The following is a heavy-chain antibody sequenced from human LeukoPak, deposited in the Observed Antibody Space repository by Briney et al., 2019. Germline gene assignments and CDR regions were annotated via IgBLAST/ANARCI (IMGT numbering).Heavy chain of an antibody. CDR2: FDPEDGET. CDR3: ARAPDSSGYNWYFDL. J-gene: IGHJ2*01. V-gene: IGHV1-24*01. CDR1: GYTLTELS. Sequence: ASVKVSCKVSGYTLTELSMHWVRQAPGKGLEWMGGFDPEDGETIYAQKFQGRVTMTEDTSTDTAYMELSSLRSEDTAVYYCARAPDSSGYNWYFDLWGRGTLVTVSS. D-gene: IGHD3-22*01.